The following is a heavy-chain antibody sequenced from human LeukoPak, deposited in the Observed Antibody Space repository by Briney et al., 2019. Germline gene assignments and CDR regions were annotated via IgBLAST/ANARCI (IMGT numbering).Heavy chain of an antibody. CDR1: GFTFSSYA. D-gene: IGHD1-26*01. J-gene: IGHJ3*02. CDR3: ARGVWDLRSFDI. V-gene: IGHV3-23*01. Sequence: QPGGSLRLSCAASGFTFSSYAMSWVRQAPGKGLQWVSSISGSGDSTYYADSVKGRFTISRDNSKNTLHLQMNSLRAEDTAVYYCARGVWDLRSFDIWGQGTMVTVSS. CDR2: ISGSGDST.